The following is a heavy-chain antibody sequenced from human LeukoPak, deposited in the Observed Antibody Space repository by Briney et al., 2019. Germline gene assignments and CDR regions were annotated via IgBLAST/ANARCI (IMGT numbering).Heavy chain of an antibody. D-gene: IGHD3-10*01. CDR2: INHSGST. CDR3: ARRGYGSGSYRRTFDY. J-gene: IGHJ4*02. Sequence: SETLSLTCAVYGGSFSGYYWSWIRQPPGKGLEWIGEINHSGSTNYNPSLKSRVTISVDTSKNQFSLKLSSVTAADTAVYYCARRGYGSGSYRRTFDYWGQGTLVTVSS. CDR1: GGSFSGYY. V-gene: IGHV4-34*01.